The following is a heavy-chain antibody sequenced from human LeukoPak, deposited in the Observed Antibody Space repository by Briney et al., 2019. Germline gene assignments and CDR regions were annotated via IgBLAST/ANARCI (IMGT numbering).Heavy chain of an antibody. CDR1: GFTFSTYA. Sequence: GGSLRLSCAASGFTFSTYAMHWVRQAPGKGLEYISSISSDGGSTYYADSVKGRFTISRDYSKNTLYLQMGRLRAEDMAVYYCARSNNIVGATYFDYWGQGTLVTVSS. V-gene: IGHV3-64*02. CDR3: ARSNNIVGATYFDY. J-gene: IGHJ4*02. CDR2: ISSDGGST. D-gene: IGHD1-26*01.